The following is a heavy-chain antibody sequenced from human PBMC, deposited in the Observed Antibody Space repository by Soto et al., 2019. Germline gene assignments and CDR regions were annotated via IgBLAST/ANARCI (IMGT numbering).Heavy chain of an antibody. V-gene: IGHV3-9*01. CDR1: GFTFDDYA. CDR3: AKDIQRHYDFWSGTSGGAFDI. Sequence: EVQLVESGGGLVQPGRSLRLSCAASGFTFDDYAMHWVRQAPGKGLEWVSGISWNSGSIGYADSVKGRFTISRDNAKNSLYLQMNSLRAEDTALYYCAKDIQRHYDFWSGTSGGAFDIWGLGTMVTVSS. J-gene: IGHJ3*02. D-gene: IGHD3-3*01. CDR2: ISWNSGSI.